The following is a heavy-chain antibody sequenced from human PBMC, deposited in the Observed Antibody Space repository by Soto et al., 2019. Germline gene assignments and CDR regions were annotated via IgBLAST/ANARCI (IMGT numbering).Heavy chain of an antibody. Sequence: GASVKVSCKASGGTFSSYAISWVRQAPGQGLEWMGGTIPIFGTANYAQKFQGRVTITADESTSTAYMELSSLRPEDTAVYYCARVSYYYDSSGEYNWFDPWGQGTLVTVSS. CDR2: TIPIFGTA. J-gene: IGHJ5*02. V-gene: IGHV1-69*13. CDR3: ARVSYYYDSSGEYNWFDP. D-gene: IGHD3-22*01. CDR1: GGTFSSYA.